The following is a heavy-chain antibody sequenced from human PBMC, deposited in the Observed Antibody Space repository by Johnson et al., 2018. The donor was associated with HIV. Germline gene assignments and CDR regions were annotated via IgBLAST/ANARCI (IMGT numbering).Heavy chain of an antibody. CDR1: GFTFSNYW. D-gene: IGHD6-13*01. V-gene: IGHV3-74*01. Sequence: VQLVESGGGLVQPGGSLRLSCAASGFTFSNYWMHWVRQAPGKGLVWVSRMNGDGSRTTYADSVTGRFTISRDNATKTLYLQMNSLRVEDTAVYYCAREQELIGERAFDIWGQGTMVTFSS. CDR3: AREQELIGERAFDI. CDR2: MNGDGSRT. J-gene: IGHJ3*02.